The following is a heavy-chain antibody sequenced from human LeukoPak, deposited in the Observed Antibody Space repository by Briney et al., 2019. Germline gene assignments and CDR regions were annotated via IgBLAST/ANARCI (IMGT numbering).Heavy chain of an antibody. CDR2: INSDGSST. CDR1: GFTLRSYW. Sequence: GGSLRLSCAASGFTLRSYWMFWVRHAPGKGLVWVSRINSDGSSTSYADSVKGRFTISRDNAKNTVYLQMNSLRAEDTAVYYCLRAFDIWGQGTMVTVSS. CDR3: LRAFDI. J-gene: IGHJ3*02. V-gene: IGHV3-74*01.